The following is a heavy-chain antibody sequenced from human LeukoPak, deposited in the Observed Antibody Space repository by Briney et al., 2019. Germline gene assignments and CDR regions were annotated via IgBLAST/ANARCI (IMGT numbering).Heavy chain of an antibody. J-gene: IGHJ4*02. CDR1: GAPVNFYY. Sequence: SETLSLTCTVSGAPVNFYYLSWIRHSAEKGLEWIGRIYTRGNTNYNPSLKSRVTLSVDTSRNQFSLMLSSVTAADTAVYYCEKESRLGGASGSHHFDYWGQGVLVTVSS. V-gene: IGHV4-4*07. CDR3: EKESRLGGASGSHHFDY. D-gene: IGHD3-10*01. CDR2: IYTRGNT.